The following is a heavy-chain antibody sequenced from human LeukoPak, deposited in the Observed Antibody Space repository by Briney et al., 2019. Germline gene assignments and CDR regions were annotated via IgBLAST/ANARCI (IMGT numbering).Heavy chain of an antibody. CDR2: INHSGST. CDR3: ARGQRNGIVVVPAATYYFDY. J-gene: IGHJ4*02. V-gene: IGHV4-34*01. Sequence: SETLSLTCAVYGGSFSGYYWSWIRQPPGKGLEWIGEINHSGSTNYNPSLKSRVTISVDTSKNQFSLKLSSVTAADTAVYYCARGQRNGIVVVPAATYYFDYWGQGTLDTVSS. CDR1: GGSFSGYY. D-gene: IGHD2-2*01.